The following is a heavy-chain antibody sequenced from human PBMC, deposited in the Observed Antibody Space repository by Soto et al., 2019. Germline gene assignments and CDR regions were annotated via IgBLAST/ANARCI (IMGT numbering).Heavy chain of an antibody. CDR1: GFTFSSYW. CDR3: ARWFTYGNFDYFDY. Sequence: GGSLRLSCAASGFTFSSYWMHWFRQAPGKGLVWVSRINSGGGTTTYADSVKGRFTISRDNAKNTLYLQMNGLRAEDTAVYYCARWFTYGNFDYFDYWGKGTTVTVSS. J-gene: IGHJ4*03. CDR2: INSGGGTT. V-gene: IGHV3-74*01. D-gene: IGHD3-10*01.